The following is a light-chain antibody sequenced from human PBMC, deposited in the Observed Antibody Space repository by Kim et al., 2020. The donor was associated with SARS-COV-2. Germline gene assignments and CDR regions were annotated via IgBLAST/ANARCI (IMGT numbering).Light chain of an antibody. CDR1: RDIVNY. Sequence: SASVGDSVTITCRASRDIVNYMAWYHVKPGKVPRLLVHSASSLQNGVPSRFSGRGYGTNFSLTINGLQPEDFATYYCQQVTAYPKTFGQGTKVEI. J-gene: IGKJ1*01. CDR3: QQVTAYPKT. V-gene: IGKV1-9*01. CDR2: SAS.